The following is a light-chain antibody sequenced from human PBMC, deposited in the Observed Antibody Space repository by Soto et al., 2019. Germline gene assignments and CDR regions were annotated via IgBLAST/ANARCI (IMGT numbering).Light chain of an antibody. CDR1: NIASKR. CDR2: DDS. V-gene: IGLV3-21*02. CDR3: QVWDTSNDHVV. Sequence: SYELTQPPSVSVAPGQTARITCGGNNIASKRVHWYQHRPGQAPVLVVHDDSDRPSGIPERFSGSNSENTATLTITRVEAVDEADYYCQVWDTSNDHVVFGGGTKLTVL. J-gene: IGLJ2*01.